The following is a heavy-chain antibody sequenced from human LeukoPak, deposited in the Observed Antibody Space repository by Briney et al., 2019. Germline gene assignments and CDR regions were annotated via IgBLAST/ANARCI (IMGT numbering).Heavy chain of an antibody. CDR3: AGFFYDNSGDAFDI. CDR1: GGSFTFTSHA. V-gene: IGHV1-69*01. D-gene: IGHD3-22*01. CDR2: LIPIYGSA. Sequence: SVKVSCKASGGSFTFTSHAISWVRQAPGQGLEWVGGLIPIYGSANYAQKFQGRVMITSDESTRTVYMELSSLRPEDSAVYYCAGFFYDNSGDAFDIWGQGTMVTVSS. J-gene: IGHJ3*02.